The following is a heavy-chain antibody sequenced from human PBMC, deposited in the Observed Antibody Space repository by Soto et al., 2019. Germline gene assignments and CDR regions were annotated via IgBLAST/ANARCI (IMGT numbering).Heavy chain of an antibody. CDR1: GYTFTSYG. Sequence: QVQLVQSGAEVKKPGASVKVSCKASGYTFTSYGISWVRQAPGQGLEWMGWISAYNGNTNYAQKLQGRVTMTTDTSXTTAYMELRSLRSDDTAVYYCARVMVDTAMEYYFDYWGQGTLVTVSS. CDR3: ARVMVDTAMEYYFDY. J-gene: IGHJ4*02. V-gene: IGHV1-18*01. D-gene: IGHD5-18*01. CDR2: ISAYNGNT.